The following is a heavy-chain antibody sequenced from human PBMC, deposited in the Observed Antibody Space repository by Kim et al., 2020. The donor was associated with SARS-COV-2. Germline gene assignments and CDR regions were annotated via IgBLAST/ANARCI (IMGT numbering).Heavy chain of an antibody. CDR1: GYTFTSYY. V-gene: IGHV1-46*01. J-gene: IGHJ3*02. D-gene: IGHD3-9*01. CDR2: INPSGGST. CDR3: AREVLRYFDWPHAFDM. Sequence: ASVKVSCKASGYTFTSYYMHWVRQAPGQGLEWMGIINPSGGSTSYAQKFQGRVTMTRDTSTSTVYMELSSLRSEDTAVYYCAREVLRYFDWPHAFDMWAKGQWSPSLQ.